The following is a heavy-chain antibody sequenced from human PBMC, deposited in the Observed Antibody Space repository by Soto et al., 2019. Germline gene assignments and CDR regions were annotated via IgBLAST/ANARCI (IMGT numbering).Heavy chain of an antibody. CDR1: GGSVTSRSYY. V-gene: IGHV4-61*01. Sequence: KTSETLSLTCTVSGGSVTSRSYYWSWIRQPPGKGLEWIGYISTSGSTNYNPSLKSRVTISVDTSKNQFSLKLSSVTAADAAVYYCATIGIVGATSVDYWGQGTLVTVSS. CDR3: ATIGIVGATSVDY. CDR2: ISTSGST. J-gene: IGHJ4*02. D-gene: IGHD1-26*01.